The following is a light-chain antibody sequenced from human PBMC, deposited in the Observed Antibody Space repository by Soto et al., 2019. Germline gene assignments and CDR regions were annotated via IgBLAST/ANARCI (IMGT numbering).Light chain of an antibody. CDR2: GAS. J-gene: IGKJ3*01. CDR3: QQYGGSPLT. CDR1: QTVNINY. Sequence: EIVLTQSPGTLSLSPGERATLSCRASQTVNINYLAWYQQKPGQSPRLLMYGASSRATDIPVRFSGSGSGTDFTLTITSLETEDFAVYYCQQYGGSPLTFGPGTQVDLK. V-gene: IGKV3-20*01.